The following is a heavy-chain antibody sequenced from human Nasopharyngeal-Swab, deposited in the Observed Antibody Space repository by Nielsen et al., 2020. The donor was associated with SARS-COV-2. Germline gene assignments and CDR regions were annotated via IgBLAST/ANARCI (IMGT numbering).Heavy chain of an antibody. V-gene: IGHV4-38-2*01. CDR1: GDSVTIYY. J-gene: IGHJ5*02. D-gene: IGHD3-10*01. Sequence: SQTLSLTCAISGDSVTIYYWGWIRQPPGKGLEWIGSMYHSGHTYHNLSLKSRVTISVDTSKNQVSLNLTSVTAADTAVYYCARHLSDVDSPMVPWFDPWGQGTLVTVSS. CDR2: MYHSGHT. CDR3: ARHLSDVDSPMVPWFDP.